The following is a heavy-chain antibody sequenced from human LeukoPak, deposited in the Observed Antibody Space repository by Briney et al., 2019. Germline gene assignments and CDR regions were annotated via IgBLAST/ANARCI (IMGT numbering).Heavy chain of an antibody. Sequence: ASVKVSCKASGYTFTSYGISWVRQAPGQGLEWMGWISAYNGNTNYAQKLQGRVTMTTDTSTSTAYMELRGLRSDDTAVYYCAREGVDTAMVPLIDYWGQGTLVTVSS. CDR2: ISAYNGNT. D-gene: IGHD5-18*01. CDR1: GYTFTSYG. V-gene: IGHV1-18*01. J-gene: IGHJ4*02. CDR3: AREGVDTAMVPLIDY.